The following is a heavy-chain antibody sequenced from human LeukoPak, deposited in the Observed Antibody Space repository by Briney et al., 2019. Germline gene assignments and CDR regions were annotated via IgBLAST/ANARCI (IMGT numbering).Heavy chain of an antibody. CDR2: IYHSGST. CDR1: GGSISSGGYS. CDR3: ARGFRFGYFDY. Sequence: SQTLSLTCAVSGGSISSGGYSWSWIRQPPGKGLEWIGYIYHSGSTYYNPSLKSRVTISVDRSKNQFSLKLSSVTAADTAVYYCARGFRFGYFDYWGQGTLVTVSS. V-gene: IGHV4-30-2*01. J-gene: IGHJ4*02. D-gene: IGHD3-10*01.